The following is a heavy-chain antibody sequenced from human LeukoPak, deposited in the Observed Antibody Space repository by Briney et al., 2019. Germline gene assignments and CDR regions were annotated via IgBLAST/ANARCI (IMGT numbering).Heavy chain of an antibody. J-gene: IGHJ4*02. D-gene: IGHD4-23*01. CDR3: ARDVHGGAFDY. CDR1: GFTFSSYW. CDR2: INQDGSAQ. Sequence: GGSLRLSCAASGFTFSSYWMNWVRQAPGKGLEWVANINQDGSAQNYVDSVKGRFTFSRDNTMNSLFLQMNNIRAEDTAVYYCARDVHGGAFDYWGRGTLVTVSS. V-gene: IGHV3-7*01.